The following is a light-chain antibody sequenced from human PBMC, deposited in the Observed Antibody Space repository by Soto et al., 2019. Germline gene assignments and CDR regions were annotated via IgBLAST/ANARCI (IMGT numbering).Light chain of an antibody. CDR1: QSVSSN. V-gene: IGKV3-15*01. J-gene: IGKJ5*01. Sequence: EIVMTQSPATLSVSPGERSTLSCRASQSVSSNLAWYQQKHGQAPRLLIYGASTRATGIPARFSGSGSGTEFTLTISSLQSEDFSGYYCQQYDNWPPITFGQGTRLEMK. CDR3: QQYDNWPPIT. CDR2: GAS.